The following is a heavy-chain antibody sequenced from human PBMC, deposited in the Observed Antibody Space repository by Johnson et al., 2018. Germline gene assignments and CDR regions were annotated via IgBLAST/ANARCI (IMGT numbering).Heavy chain of an antibody. D-gene: IGHD3-10*01. CDR3: ARATVFGLYYMDV. CDR1: GGSISSYY. V-gene: IGHV4-59*01. CDR2: IYYSGST. Sequence: QVQLQEWGPGLVKPSEPLSLTCTVSGGSISSYYWSWIRQPPGKGLEWIGYIYYSGSTNYNPSHKSRVTLSGDTSKNQFSLKRRSVTDADTAVYYCARATVFGLYYMDVWGKGTTVTVSS. J-gene: IGHJ6*03.